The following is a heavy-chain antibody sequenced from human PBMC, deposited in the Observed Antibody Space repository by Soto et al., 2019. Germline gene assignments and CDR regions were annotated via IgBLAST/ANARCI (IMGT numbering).Heavy chain of an antibody. CDR2: VSSGSGYK. Sequence: PGGSLRLSCTASEFSFSDYYMSWIRQAPGKGLEWLTYVSSGSGYKYYADSVEGRFSISRDNAKNSLYLQMNSLRAEDTAVYYCARVAYTGYELPIPSHWYFDLWGRGTLVT. CDR3: ARVAYTGYELPIPSHWYFDL. D-gene: IGHD5-12*01. CDR1: EFSFSDYY. J-gene: IGHJ2*01. V-gene: IGHV3-11*05.